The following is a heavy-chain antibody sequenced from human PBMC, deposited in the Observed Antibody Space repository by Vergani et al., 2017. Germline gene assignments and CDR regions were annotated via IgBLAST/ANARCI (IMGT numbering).Heavy chain of an antibody. CDR2: ISGSGGST. CDR1: GFTFSSYA. CDR3: AKSVIYSSSPYYFDY. J-gene: IGHJ4*02. D-gene: IGHD6-6*01. Sequence: VQLVESGGGLVKPGGSLRLSCAASGFTFSSYAMSWVRQAPGKGLEWVSTISGSGGSTYYADSVKGRFTISRDNSKNTLYLQMNSLRAEDTAVYFCAKSVIYSSSPYYFDYWGQGTLVTVSS. V-gene: IGHV3-23*04.